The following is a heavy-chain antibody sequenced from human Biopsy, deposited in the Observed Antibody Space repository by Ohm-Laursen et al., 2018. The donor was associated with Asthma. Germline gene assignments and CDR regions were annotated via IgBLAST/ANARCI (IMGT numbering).Heavy chain of an antibody. Sequence: SVKVSCKASGYPFTDYYVHWVRQAPGQGLEWMGRIDPNSGGTDYAQKFQGRVTMTRDTSISTAYMELSSLRSEDTAVYYCARGMVSGFCSDGSCYHLDDWGQGTLVTVSS. D-gene: IGHD2-15*01. V-gene: IGHV1-2*06. CDR2: IDPNSGGT. CDR3: ARGMVSGFCSDGSCYHLDD. CDR1: GYPFTDYY. J-gene: IGHJ4*02.